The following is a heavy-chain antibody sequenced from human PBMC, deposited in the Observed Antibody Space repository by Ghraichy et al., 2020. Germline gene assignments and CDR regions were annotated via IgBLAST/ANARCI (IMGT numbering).Heavy chain of an antibody. CDR1: GGSFSGYY. CDR3: ASGGIQLWLPAFDI. V-gene: IGHV4-34*01. CDR2: INHSGST. Sequence: SQTLSLTCAVYGGSFSGYYWSWIRQPPGKGLEWIGEINHSGSTNYNPSLKSRVTISVDTSKNQFSLKLSSVTAADTAVYYCASGGIQLWLPAFDIWGQGTMVTVSS. J-gene: IGHJ3*02. D-gene: IGHD5-18*01.